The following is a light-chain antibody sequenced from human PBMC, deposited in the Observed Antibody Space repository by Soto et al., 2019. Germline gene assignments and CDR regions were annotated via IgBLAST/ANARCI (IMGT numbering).Light chain of an antibody. CDR3: QQYDNLPLI. CDR1: QDSRKY. Sequence: IQMTQSPSALCASVVDRVTNTCQANQDSRKYLNWYQQKPGKAPKLLIYDASSLETGVPSRFSGSGSGTDFTLTISSLQPEDFATYYCQQYDNLPLICGQGTRREIK. V-gene: IGKV1-33*01. J-gene: IGKJ5*01. CDR2: DAS.